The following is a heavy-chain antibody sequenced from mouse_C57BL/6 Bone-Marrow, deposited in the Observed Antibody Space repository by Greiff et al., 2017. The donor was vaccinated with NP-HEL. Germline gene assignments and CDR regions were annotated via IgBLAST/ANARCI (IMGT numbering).Heavy chain of an antibody. CDR1: GYTFTSYW. D-gene: IGHD3-2*02. J-gene: IGHJ1*03. V-gene: IGHV1-5*01. CDR3: TSIPQDWYFDV. CDR2: IYPGNSDT. Sequence: VHVKQSGTVLARPGASVKMSCKTSGYTFTSYWMHWVKQRPGQGLEWIGAIYPGNSDTSYNQKFKGKAKLTAVTSASTAYMELSSLTNEDSAVYYCTSIPQDWYFDVWGTGTTVTVSS.